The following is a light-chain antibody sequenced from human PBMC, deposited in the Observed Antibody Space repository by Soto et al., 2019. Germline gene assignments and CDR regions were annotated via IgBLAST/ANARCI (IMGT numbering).Light chain of an antibody. J-gene: IGKJ5*01. Sequence: QMTQSPSSLSASVGDRVTITCRASQNIDRYLNWYQQKPGKAPKLLIYDASSLESGVPSRFSGSGSGTEFTLTISCLQSEDFATYYCQQYYSYPITFGQGTRLEIK. CDR3: QQYYSYPIT. CDR2: DAS. V-gene: IGKV1-13*02. CDR1: QNIDRY.